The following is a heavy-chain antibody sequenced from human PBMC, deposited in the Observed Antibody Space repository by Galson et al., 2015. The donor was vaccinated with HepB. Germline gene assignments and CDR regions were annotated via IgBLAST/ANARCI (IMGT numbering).Heavy chain of an antibody. J-gene: IGHJ2*01. V-gene: IGHV3-23*01. CDR3: AKVVYCGGDCYSRYFDL. CDR2: ISGSGGST. D-gene: IGHD2-21*02. Sequence: SLRLSCAASGFTFSSYAMSWVRQAPGKGLEWVSAISGSGGSTYYADSVKGRFTISRDNSKNTLYLQMNSLRAEDTAVYYCAKVVYCGGDCYSRYFDLWGRGTLVTVSS. CDR1: GFTFSSYA.